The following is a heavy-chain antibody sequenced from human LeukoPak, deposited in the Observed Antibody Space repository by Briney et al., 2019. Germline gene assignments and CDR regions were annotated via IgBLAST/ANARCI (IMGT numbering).Heavy chain of an antibody. CDR1: GGSISSGDYY. Sequence: SETLSLTCTVSGGSISSGDYYWTWIRQPPGKGLEWIGYIYHCGSTHYKASLRSRLTISLDTSKNQFSLRLTSVTAADTAVYFCARGVRGIMVRGAITDLNWFDPWGQGTLVAVSS. D-gene: IGHD3-10*01. J-gene: IGHJ5*02. CDR2: IYHCGST. V-gene: IGHV4-30-4*01. CDR3: ARGVRGIMVRGAITDLNWFDP.